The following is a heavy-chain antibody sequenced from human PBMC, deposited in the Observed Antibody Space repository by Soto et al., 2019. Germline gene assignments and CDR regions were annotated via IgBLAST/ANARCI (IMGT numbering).Heavy chain of an antibody. J-gene: IGHJ4*02. D-gene: IGHD2-15*01. CDR2: IVPLFGTA. Sequence: SVKVSCKASGGTFSRHAINWVRQAPGHGLQWMGGIVPLFGTANYAQKFQGRVTITADESTSTAHMGLRSLRSEDTAVYYCARDYGHDCSGGNCYFYFWGQGTLVTVSS. V-gene: IGHV1-69*13. CDR1: GGTFSRHA. CDR3: ARDYGHDCSGGNCYFYF.